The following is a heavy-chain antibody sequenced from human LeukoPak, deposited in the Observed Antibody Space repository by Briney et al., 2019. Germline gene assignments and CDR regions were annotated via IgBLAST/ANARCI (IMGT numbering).Heavy chain of an antibody. V-gene: IGHV3-53*01. CDR1: GFTFSSKY. Sequence: GGSLRLSCAASGFTFSSKYMSWVRQAPGKGLEWVSVIYSGGSTYYADSVTGRFTISRGNSEITLYLQMNTLRAEDTAIYYCANYPRSIAARPVYWGQGTLVTVSS. CDR3: ANYPRSIAARPVY. D-gene: IGHD6-6*01. CDR2: IYSGGST. J-gene: IGHJ4*02.